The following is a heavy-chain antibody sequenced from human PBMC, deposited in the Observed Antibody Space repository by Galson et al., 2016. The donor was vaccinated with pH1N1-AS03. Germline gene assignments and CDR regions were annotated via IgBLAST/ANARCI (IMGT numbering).Heavy chain of an antibody. CDR1: GGSITSSSYY. CDR2: ISFSGSG. D-gene: IGHD3-9*01. Sequence: SETLSLTCSVSGGSITSSSYYWGWVRQPPGKGLEWIGSISFSGSGYYNPPLKSRVTISIDKSKIQFSLALNSVTAADTATYFCVMDITPWLRCDYWGQGVLVIVSS. V-gene: IGHV4-39*07. CDR3: VMDITPWLRCDY. J-gene: IGHJ4*02.